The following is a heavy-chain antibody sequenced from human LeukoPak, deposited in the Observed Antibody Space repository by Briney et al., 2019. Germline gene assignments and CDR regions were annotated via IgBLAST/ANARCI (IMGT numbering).Heavy chain of an antibody. V-gene: IGHV3-30*18. D-gene: IGHD5-12*01. J-gene: IGHJ4*02. CDR2: ISHDGSNT. CDR3: AKEMKPWMHFDY. Sequence: PGRSLRLSCAASGFTFSRRAVHWLRQAPGKGLEWVAVISHDGSNTDYTDSVKGRFTISRDNSKNTLYLQMNRLRAEDTAVYYCAKEMKPWMHFDYWGQGTLVTVSS. CDR1: GFTFSRRA.